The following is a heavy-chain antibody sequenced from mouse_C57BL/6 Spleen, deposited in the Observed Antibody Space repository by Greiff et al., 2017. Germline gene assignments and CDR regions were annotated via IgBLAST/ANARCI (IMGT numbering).Heavy chain of an antibody. D-gene: IGHD1-1*01. CDR2: INPNSGST. CDR1: GYTFTDYY. V-gene: IGHV1-64*01. CDR3: ARWHYGSNYGYFDV. Sequence: VQLQQSGAELVKPGASVKLSCKASGYTFTDYYMHWVKQSPGQGLEWIGIINPNSGSTNYNEKFKGKATLTVDKSSSTAYMQLSSLTSEDSAVYYCARWHYGSNYGYFDVWGTGTTVTVSS. J-gene: IGHJ1*03.